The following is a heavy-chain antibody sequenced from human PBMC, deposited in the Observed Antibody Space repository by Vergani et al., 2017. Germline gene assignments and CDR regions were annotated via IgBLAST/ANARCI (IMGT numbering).Heavy chain of an antibody. CDR3: ASRWFSGSWSFDF. Sequence: QVQLVESGGGVVQPGGSLRLSCAASGFPFSSYAMHWVRQAPGKGLEWLAFIEYDGSNKYYADSVKGRFTISRDDSKYTLYLRLNSLRPEDTAVYYCASRWFSGSWSFDFWGQGTLVTVSS. CDR2: IEYDGSNK. V-gene: IGHV3-30*02. J-gene: IGHJ4*02. D-gene: IGHD6-25*01. CDR1: GFPFSSYA.